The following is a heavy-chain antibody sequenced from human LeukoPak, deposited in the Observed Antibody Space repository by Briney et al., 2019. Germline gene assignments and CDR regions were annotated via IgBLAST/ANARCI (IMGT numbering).Heavy chain of an antibody. CDR2: IYYSGST. CDR1: GGSISSSSYY. CDR3: ARLQNRGGYYSYYFDY. J-gene: IGHJ4*02. V-gene: IGHV4-39*01. D-gene: IGHD3-22*01. Sequence: MTSETLSLTCTVSGGSISSSSYYWGWIRQPPGKGLDWIGSIYYSGSTYYNPSLKSRVTISVDTSKNQFSLKLSSVTAADTALYYCARLQNRGGYYSYYFDYWGQGTLVTVSS.